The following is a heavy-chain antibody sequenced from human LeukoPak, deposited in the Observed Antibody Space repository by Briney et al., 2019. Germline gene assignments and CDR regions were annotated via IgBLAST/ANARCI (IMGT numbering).Heavy chain of an antibody. D-gene: IGHD5-12*01. CDR1: GGSISSYY. J-gene: IGHJ4*02. Sequence: PSETLSLTCTVSGGSISSYYWSWIRQPPGKGLEWIGYIYYSGSTNYNPSLKSRVTISVDTSKNQFSLKLSSVTAADTAVYYCARERSGYDFIYWGQGTLVTVSS. CDR3: ARERSGYDFIY. CDR2: IYYSGST. V-gene: IGHV4-59*12.